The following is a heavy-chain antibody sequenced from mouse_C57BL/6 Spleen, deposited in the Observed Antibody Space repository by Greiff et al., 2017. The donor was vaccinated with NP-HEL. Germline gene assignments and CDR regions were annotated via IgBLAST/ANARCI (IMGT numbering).Heavy chain of an antibody. J-gene: IGHJ3*01. CDR1: GYTFTSYW. V-gene: IGHV1-72*01. CDR3: ARSYYDYEAFAY. D-gene: IGHD2-4*01. CDR2: IDPNSGGT. Sequence: QVQLQQPGAELVKPGASVKLSCKASGYTFTSYWMHWVKQRPGRGLEWIGRIDPNSGGTKYNEKFKSKATLTVDKPSSTAYMQLSSLTSEDSAVYYCARSYYDYEAFAYWGQGTPVTVSA.